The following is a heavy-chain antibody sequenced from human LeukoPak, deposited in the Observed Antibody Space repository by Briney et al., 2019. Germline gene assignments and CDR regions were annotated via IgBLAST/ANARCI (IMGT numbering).Heavy chain of an antibody. V-gene: IGHV4-34*01. CDR1: GRSSSGYY. CDR3: ARESGSGWYKDAFDI. J-gene: IGHJ3*02. D-gene: IGHD6-19*01. CDR2: INHSGST. Sequence: SETLSLTCAVYGRSSSGYYWSWIRQPPGKGLEWIGEINHSGSTNYNPSLKSRVTISVDTSKNQFSLKLTSVTAADTAVYYCARESGSGWYKDAFDIWGQGTMVTVPS.